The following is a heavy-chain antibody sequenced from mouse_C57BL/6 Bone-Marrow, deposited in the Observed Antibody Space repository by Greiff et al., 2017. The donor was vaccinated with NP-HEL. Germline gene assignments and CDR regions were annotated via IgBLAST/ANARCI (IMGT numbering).Heavy chain of an antibody. D-gene: IGHD2-5*01. J-gene: IGHJ4*01. V-gene: IGHV1-64*01. CDR1: GYTFTSYW. Sequence: VQLQQSGAELVKPGASVKLSCKASGYTFTSYWMHWVKQRPGQGLEWIGMIHPNSGSTNYNEKFKSKATLTVDKSSSTAYMQLSSLTSEDSAVYYCASYSNSNYYAMDYWGQGTSVTVSS. CDR3: ASYSNSNYYAMDY. CDR2: IHPNSGST.